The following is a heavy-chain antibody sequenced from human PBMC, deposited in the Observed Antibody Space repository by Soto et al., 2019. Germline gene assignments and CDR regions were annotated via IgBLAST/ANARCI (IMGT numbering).Heavy chain of an antibody. D-gene: IGHD1-1*01. CDR2: IYHSGST. CDR1: GGSISSGGYS. CDR3: ARANGAWNRYGMDV. V-gene: IGHV4-30-2*01. Sequence: QLQLQESGSGLVKPSQTLSLTCAVSGGSISSGGYSWSWIRQPPGKGLEWIGYIYHSGSTYYNPSLKSRVTISVDRSKNQFSLKLSSVTAADTAVYYCARANGAWNRYGMDVWGQGTTVTVSS. J-gene: IGHJ6*02.